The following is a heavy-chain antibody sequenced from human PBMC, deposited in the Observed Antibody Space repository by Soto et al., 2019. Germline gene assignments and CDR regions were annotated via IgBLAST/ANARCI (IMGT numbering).Heavy chain of an antibody. J-gene: IGHJ4*02. CDR3: ARVTTVDDMLASSYALNGIDY. Sequence: AGSLRLCNAASGFTFSSYIMNGVRPAPGKGVEWVSYISSSSSTIYYADSVKGRFTISRDNAKTSLYLQMNNLRAEDTDVYYCARVTTVDDMLASSYALNGIDYWGQGTRVTVSS. V-gene: IGHV3-48*01. CDR1: GFTFSSYI. CDR2: ISSSSSTI. D-gene: IGHD3-9*01.